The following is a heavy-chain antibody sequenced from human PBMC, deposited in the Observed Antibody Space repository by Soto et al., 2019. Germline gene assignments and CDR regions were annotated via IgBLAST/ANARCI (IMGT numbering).Heavy chain of an antibody. J-gene: IGHJ4*02. V-gene: IGHV3-33*03. CDR3: AAATTWNFHFPY. CDR1: GFTISTHG. Sequence: QAQLVESGGGVVQPGTSLRFSCAGSGFTISTHGMHWVRQAPGKGLEWLANIWYDGSNKFYAESVKGRFSISKDNSKNTLYLQMSSLRADDTAVYYCAAATTWNFHFPYWGQGTQVTASS. CDR2: IWYDGSNK. D-gene: IGHD1-7*01.